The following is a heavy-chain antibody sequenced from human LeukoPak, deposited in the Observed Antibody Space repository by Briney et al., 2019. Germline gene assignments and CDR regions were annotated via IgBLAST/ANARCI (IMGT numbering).Heavy chain of an antibody. CDR1: GYTFTRYY. D-gene: IGHD3-10*01. CDR2: IDPNSGGT. J-gene: IGHJ5*02. V-gene: IGHV1-2*02. CDR3: ASFEVGA. Sequence: ASVKVSCKASGYTFTRYYVNWVRQAPGQGLEWMGWIDPNSGGTNYAQKFQGRVTMTRDTSITTVYMELSRLRSDETAVFYCASFEVGAWGQGTLVTVSS.